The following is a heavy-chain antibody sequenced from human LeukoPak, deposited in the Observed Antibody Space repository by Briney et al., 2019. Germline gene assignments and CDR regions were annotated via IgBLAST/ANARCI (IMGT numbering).Heavy chain of an antibody. D-gene: IGHD1-26*01. V-gene: IGHV3-21*01. J-gene: IGHJ6*03. CDR3: ARDPYSGAYGDTYYYFMDV. Sequence: GGSLRLSCEASGFSFSSYNMDWVRQTPGKGLEWISSITTSSSYTFYADSVEGRSTISRDNARNSLYLQMNSLTAEDTAVYYCARDPYSGAYGDTYYYFMDVWGKGTTVTISS. CDR2: ITTSSSYT. CDR1: GFSFSSYN.